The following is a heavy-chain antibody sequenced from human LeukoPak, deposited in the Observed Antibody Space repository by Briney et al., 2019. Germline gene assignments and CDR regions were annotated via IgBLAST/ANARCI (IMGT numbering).Heavy chain of an antibody. V-gene: IGHV3-53*01. CDR3: ARVGGGGGFDY. D-gene: IGHD2-15*01. Sequence: GGSLRHSCAASGFTVSTNYMNWVRQAPGKGLEWVSVIYSGGSTYYADSVKGRFTISRDNSKNTLYLQMNSLRAEDTAVYYCARVGGGGGFDYWGQGTLVTVSS. CDR2: IYSGGST. CDR1: GFTVSTNY. J-gene: IGHJ4*02.